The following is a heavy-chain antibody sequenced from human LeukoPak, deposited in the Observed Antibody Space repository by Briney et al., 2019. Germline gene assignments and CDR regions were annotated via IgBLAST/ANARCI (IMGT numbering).Heavy chain of an antibody. J-gene: IGHJ4*02. D-gene: IGHD5-18*01. CDR3: ASDYVDTAMVRGDYFDY. V-gene: IGHV1-2*02. Sequence: ASVKVSCKASGYTFTGYYMHWVRQAPGQGLEWMGWINPNSGGTNYAQKFQGRVTMTRDTSISTAYMGLSRLRSDDTAVYYCASDYVDTAMVRGDYFDYWGQGTLVTVSS. CDR1: GYTFTGYY. CDR2: INPNSGGT.